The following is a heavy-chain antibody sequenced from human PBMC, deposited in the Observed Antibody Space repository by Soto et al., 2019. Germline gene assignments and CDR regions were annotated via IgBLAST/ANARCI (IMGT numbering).Heavy chain of an antibody. J-gene: IGHJ3*02. D-gene: IGHD1-26*01. V-gene: IGHV1-69*13. CDR3: AREVNSGRSAFDI. CDR2: IIPIFGTT. CDR1: GGTFSSYA. Sequence: SVKVSCKASGGTFSSYAISWVRQAPGQGLEWMGGIIPIFGTTNYAQKFQGRVTITADESKNTLYLQMNSLRAEDTAVYYCAREVNSGRSAFDIWGQGTMVTVSS.